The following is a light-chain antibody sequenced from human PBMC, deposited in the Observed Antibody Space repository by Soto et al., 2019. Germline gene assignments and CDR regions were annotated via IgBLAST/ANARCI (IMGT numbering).Light chain of an antibody. CDR1: RGISSY. J-gene: IGKJ1*01. Sequence: EIVVTQSPATLSVSPGERATLSCRASRGISSYLAWYQQKPGQAPRLLIYDASNRATGIPARFSGSGSGTDFTLTISSLEPEDFAVYFCQQRTNWPTFGQGTKVDIK. CDR2: DAS. V-gene: IGKV3-11*01. CDR3: QQRTNWPT.